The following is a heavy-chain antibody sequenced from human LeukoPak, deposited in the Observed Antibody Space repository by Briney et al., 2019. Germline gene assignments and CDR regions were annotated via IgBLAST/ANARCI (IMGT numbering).Heavy chain of an antibody. Sequence: GGSLRLSCAVSGATVSSNHMSWFRQPPGKGLEWVSAIFSAGGTYYADSVKGRFTLSRDISKNTLYLQMNSLRAEDTAVYYCVRDASWGQGTLVTVSS. CDR1: GATVSSNH. V-gene: IGHV3-66*01. J-gene: IGHJ4*02. CDR2: IFSAGGT. CDR3: VRDAS.